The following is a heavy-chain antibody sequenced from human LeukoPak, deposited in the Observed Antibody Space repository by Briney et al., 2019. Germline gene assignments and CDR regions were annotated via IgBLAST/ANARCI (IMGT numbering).Heavy chain of an antibody. V-gene: IGHV5-51*01. CDR1: GYSFTSYW. D-gene: IGHD2-21*02. J-gene: IGHJ4*02. CDR2: IYPGDSDT. CDR3: ARQPYCGGDCYSGFDY. Sequence: GESLKISCKGSGYSFTSYWIGWVRQMPGKGLEWMGTIYPGDSDTRYSPSFQGQVTISADKSISTAYLQWSSLKASDTAVYYCARQPYCGGDCYSGFDYWGQGTLVTVSS.